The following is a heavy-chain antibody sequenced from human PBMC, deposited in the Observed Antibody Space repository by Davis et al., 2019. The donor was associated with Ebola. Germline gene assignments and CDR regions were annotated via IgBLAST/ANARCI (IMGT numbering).Heavy chain of an antibody. V-gene: IGHV3-23*01. CDR1: GFTFSNYA. D-gene: IGHD3-3*01. CDR3: AKGFHDFWSGALDY. CDR2: ISGGGRSA. J-gene: IGHJ4*02. Sequence: GGSLRLSCAASGFTFSNYAMNWVRQAPGKGLEWVSGISGGGRSADYGDSVKGRFTISRDNSKNLLYLQMNSLRGEDTAVYYCAKGFHDFWSGALDYWGQGALVTVSS.